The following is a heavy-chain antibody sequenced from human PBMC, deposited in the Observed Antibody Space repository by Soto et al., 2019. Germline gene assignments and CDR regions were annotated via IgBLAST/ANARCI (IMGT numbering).Heavy chain of an antibody. J-gene: IGHJ6*02. V-gene: IGHV5-51*01. CDR1: GYSFTSYW. Sequence: EVQLVQSGAEVKKPGESLKISCKGSGYSFTSYWIGWVRQMPGKGLEWMGIIYPGDSDTRYSPSFQGQVTISADKSISTAYLQWSSLKASDTAMYYCARMIAARGYSYGYSAYYYGMDVWGQGTTVTVSS. D-gene: IGHD5-18*01. CDR3: ARMIAARGYSYGYSAYYYGMDV. CDR2: IYPGDSDT.